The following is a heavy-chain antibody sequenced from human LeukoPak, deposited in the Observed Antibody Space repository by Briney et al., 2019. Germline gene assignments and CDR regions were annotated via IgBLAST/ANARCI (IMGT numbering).Heavy chain of an antibody. J-gene: IGHJ6*02. CDR3: AREGITMVRGVSYYYYGMDV. D-gene: IGHD3-10*01. Sequence: GGSLRLSCAASGFTFSSYWMSWVGQAPGKGLEWVANIKQVGSEKYYVDSVKGRFTISRDNAKNSLYLQMNSLRAEDTAVYYCAREGITMVRGVSYYYYGMDVWGQGTTVTVSS. V-gene: IGHV3-7*01. CDR2: IKQVGSEK. CDR1: GFTFSSYW.